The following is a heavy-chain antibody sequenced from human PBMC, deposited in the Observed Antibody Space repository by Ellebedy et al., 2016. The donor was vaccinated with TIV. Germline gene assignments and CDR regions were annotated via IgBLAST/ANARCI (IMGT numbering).Heavy chain of an antibody. V-gene: IGHV1-8*01. CDR1: GYTFTSYD. CDR3: AKDLTPYGGKGYYFDY. Sequence: ASVKVSCXASGYTFTSYDINWVRQATGQGLEWMGWMNPNSGNTGYAQKFQGRVTMTRNTSISTAYMELSSLRSEDTAVYYCAKDLTPYGGKGYYFDYWGQGTLITVSS. D-gene: IGHD4-23*01. J-gene: IGHJ4*02. CDR2: MNPNSGNT.